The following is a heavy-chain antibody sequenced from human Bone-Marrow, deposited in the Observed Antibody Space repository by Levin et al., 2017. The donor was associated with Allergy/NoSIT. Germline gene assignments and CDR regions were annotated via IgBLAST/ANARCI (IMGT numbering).Heavy chain of an antibody. CDR3: TTGEDNWLDGATRGPDAFDV. CDR1: GYPLTDLS. V-gene: IGHV1-24*01. J-gene: IGHJ3*01. CDR2: FDPEGGET. D-gene: IGHD1-26*01. Sequence: GESLKISCKVSGYPLTDLSIHWVRLSPGKGLEWVGGFDPEGGETLYAQRFQGRVIMTEDSSTDTAYMELSRLESEDTAVYYCTTGEDNWLDGATRGPDAFDVWGQGTMVTVSS.